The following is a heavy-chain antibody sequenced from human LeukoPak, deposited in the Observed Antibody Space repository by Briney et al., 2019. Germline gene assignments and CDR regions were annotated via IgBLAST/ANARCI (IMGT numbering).Heavy chain of an antibody. CDR3: ARDRRLRAVAGTSYAFDI. Sequence: GGSLRLSCAASGFTFSSYWMSWVRQAPGKGLEWVANIKQDGSEKYYVDSVKGRFTISRDNAKNSLYLQMNSLRAEDTAVYYCARDRRLRAVAGTSYAFDIWGQGTMVTVSS. CDR2: IKQDGSEK. V-gene: IGHV3-7*01. J-gene: IGHJ3*02. CDR1: GFTFSSYW. D-gene: IGHD6-19*01.